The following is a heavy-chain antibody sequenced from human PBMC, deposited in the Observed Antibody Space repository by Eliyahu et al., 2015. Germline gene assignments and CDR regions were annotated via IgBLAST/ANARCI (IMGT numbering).Heavy chain of an antibody. J-gene: IGHJ4*02. CDR1: GYTLTELS. D-gene: IGHD3-9*01. Sequence: SVKVSCKVSGYTLTELSMHWVRQAPGKGLEWTGGFDPEDGETIYAQKFQGRVTMTEDTSTDTAYMELSSLRSEDTAVYYCATRTLPKGASVDYDILTGYYILWGQGTLVTVSS. V-gene: IGHV1-24*01. CDR2: FDPEDGET. CDR3: ATRTLPKGASVDYDILTGYYIL.